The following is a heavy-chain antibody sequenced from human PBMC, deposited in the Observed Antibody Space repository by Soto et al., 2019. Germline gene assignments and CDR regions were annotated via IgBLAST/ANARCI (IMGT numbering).Heavy chain of an antibody. J-gene: IGHJ4*02. CDR1: GFTFSDYA. CDR2: ISGGSSVT. V-gene: IGHV3-23*01. CDR3: AKVLSKNYYYPFDF. D-gene: IGHD3-10*01. Sequence: EVHLLESGGGLVQRGGSLRLSCTASGFTFSDYAMTWVRQAPGKGLEWVSTISGGSSVTYYGDSVKGRFTISRDNAKNTLFLQLNRLSAEDTATYYCAKVLSKNYYYPFDFWGQGTQVTVSS.